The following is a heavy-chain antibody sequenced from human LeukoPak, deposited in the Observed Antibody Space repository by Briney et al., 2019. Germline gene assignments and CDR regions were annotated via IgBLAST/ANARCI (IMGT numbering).Heavy chain of an antibody. J-gene: IGHJ6*03. CDR1: GGTFSSYA. V-gene: IGHV1-69*05. CDR3: ARGLLEDFWSGHARYYYYYMDV. CDR2: IIPIFGTA. Sequence: SVKVSCKASGGTFSSYAISWVRQAPGQGLEWMGGIIPIFGTANYAQKFQGRVTITTDESTSTAYMELSSLRSEDTAVYYCARGLLEDFWSGHARYYYYYMDVWGKGTTVTVSS. D-gene: IGHD3-3*01.